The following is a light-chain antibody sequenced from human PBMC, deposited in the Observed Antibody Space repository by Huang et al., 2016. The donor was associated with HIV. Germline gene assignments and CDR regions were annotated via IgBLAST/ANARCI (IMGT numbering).Light chain of an antibody. CDR3: QQRYNWPLT. V-gene: IGKV3-11*01. CDR2: DTS. Sequence: EIVLTQSPGTLSLSPGERATLSCRASQSVGTHLAWFQQKRGQTPRILIFDTSYRATGVPARFSGAGTGTAFSHTINNLEPEDYAVYFCQQRYNWPLTFGGGTTVEIK. CDR1: QSVGTH. J-gene: IGKJ4*01.